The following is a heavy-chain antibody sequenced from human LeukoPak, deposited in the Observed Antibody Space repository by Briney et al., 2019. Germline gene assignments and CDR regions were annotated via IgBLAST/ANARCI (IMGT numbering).Heavy chain of an antibody. D-gene: IGHD2-2*01. CDR2: INPNSGGT. CDR3: AAPYCSSTSCLEYFQH. CDR1: GYTFTGYY. J-gene: IGHJ1*01. Sequence: ASVKVSCKASGYTFTGYYMHWVRQAPGQGLEWMGWINPNSGGTNYAQKFQGRVTMTRDTSISTAYMELSRLRSDDAAVYYCAAPYCSSTSCLEYFQHWGQGTLVTVSS. V-gene: IGHV1-2*02.